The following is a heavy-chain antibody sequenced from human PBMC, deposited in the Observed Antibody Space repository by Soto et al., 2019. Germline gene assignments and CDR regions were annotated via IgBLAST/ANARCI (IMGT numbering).Heavy chain of an antibody. CDR2: IDWDDDK. D-gene: IGHD2-2*01. CDR3: ARIYGGNSAAIHYYGMDV. CDR1: GFSLSTSGMC. V-gene: IGHV2-70*01. Sequence: SGPTLVNPTQTLTLTCTFSGFSLSTSGMCVSWIRQPPGKALEWLALIDWDDDKYYSTSLKTRLTISKDTSKNQVVLTMTNIDPVDTATYYCARIYGGNSAAIHYYGMDVWGQGTTVTVSS. J-gene: IGHJ6*02.